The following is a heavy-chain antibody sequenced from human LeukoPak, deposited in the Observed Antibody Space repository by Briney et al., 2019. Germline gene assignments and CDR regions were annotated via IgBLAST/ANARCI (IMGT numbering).Heavy chain of an antibody. CDR2: ISSSGSNI. J-gene: IGHJ3*02. D-gene: IGHD2-21*01. CDR1: GFTFSDYY. Sequence: PGGSLRLSCAASGFTFSDYYMSWIRQAPAKGLEWVSYISSSGSNIYYADSVKGRFTISRDNAKNSLYLRMNSLRAEDTAVYYCARVIADDDAFDIWGQGTMVTVSS. V-gene: IGHV3-11*04. CDR3: ARVIADDDAFDI.